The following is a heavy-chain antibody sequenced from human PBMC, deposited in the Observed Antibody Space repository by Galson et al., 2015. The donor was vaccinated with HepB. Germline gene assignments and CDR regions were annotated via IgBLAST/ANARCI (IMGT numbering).Heavy chain of an antibody. D-gene: IGHD2-2*01. J-gene: IGHJ4*02. CDR2: ISSSSSTI. Sequence: SLRLSCAASGFTFSSYSMNWVRQAPGKGLERVSYISSSSSTIYYADSVKGRFTISRDNAKNSLYLQMNSLRAEDTAVYYCASLQGGYCSSTSCHSLNDYWGQGTLVTVSS. CDR1: GFTFSSYS. CDR3: ASLQGGYCSSTSCHSLNDY. V-gene: IGHV3-48*01.